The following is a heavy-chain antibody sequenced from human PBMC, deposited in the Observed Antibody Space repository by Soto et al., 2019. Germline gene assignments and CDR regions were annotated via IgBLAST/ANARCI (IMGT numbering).Heavy chain of an antibody. Sequence: GASVKVSCKASGGTFSSSTISWVRQAPGQGLEWMGRIIPILGIANYAQKFQGRVTITADKSTSTAYMELSSLRSEDTAVYYCARVLRWFEESYYFDYSAQGTLVIVSS. CDR2: IIPILGIA. CDR1: GGTFSSST. D-gene: IGHD3-10*01. V-gene: IGHV1-69*02. CDR3: ARVLRWFEESYYFDY. J-gene: IGHJ4*02.